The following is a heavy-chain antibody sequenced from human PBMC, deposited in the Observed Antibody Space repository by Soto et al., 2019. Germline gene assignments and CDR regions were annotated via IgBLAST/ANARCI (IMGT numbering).Heavy chain of an antibody. V-gene: IGHV3-33*08. CDR2: IWYDGSNK. Sequence: PGGSLRLSCAASGFTFSSYGMHWVRQAPGKGLEWVAVIWYDGSNKYYADSVKGRFTISRDNSKNTLYLQMNSLRAEDTAVYYCARSGGYSGYDYNGMDVWGQGTTVTVS. CDR1: GFTFSSYG. J-gene: IGHJ6*02. D-gene: IGHD5-12*01. CDR3: ARSGGYSGYDYNGMDV.